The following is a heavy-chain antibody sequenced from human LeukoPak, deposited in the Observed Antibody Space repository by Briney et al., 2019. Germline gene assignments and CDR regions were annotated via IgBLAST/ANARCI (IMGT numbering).Heavy chain of an antibody. V-gene: IGHV3-53*01. CDR2: IYSGGST. Sequence: PGGSLRLSCAASGFTVSSNYVSWVRQAPGKGLEWVSVIYSGGSTYYADSVKGRFTISRDNSKNTLYLQMNSLRAEDTAVYYCARGLNDGFGSYMDVWGKGTTVTVSS. J-gene: IGHJ6*03. D-gene: IGHD1-1*01. CDR1: GFTVSSNY. CDR3: ARGLNDGFGSYMDV.